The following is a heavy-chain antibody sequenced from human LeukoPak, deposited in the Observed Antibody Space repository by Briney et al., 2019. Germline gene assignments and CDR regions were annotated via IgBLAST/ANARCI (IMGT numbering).Heavy chain of an antibody. CDR2: IYYSGST. D-gene: IGHD1-7*01. Sequence: PSETLSLTCTVSGGSISSGGYYWSWIRQHPGKGLEWIGYIYYSGSTYYNPSLKSRVTISVDTSKNQFSLKLSSVTAADTAVYYCARSASGTYYHYGMDVWGQGTTVTVSS. V-gene: IGHV4-31*03. CDR1: GGSISSGGYY. CDR3: ARSASGTYYHYGMDV. J-gene: IGHJ6*02.